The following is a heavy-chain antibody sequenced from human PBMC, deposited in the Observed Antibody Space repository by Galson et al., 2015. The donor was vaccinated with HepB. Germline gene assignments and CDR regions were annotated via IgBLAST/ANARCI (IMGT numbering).Heavy chain of an antibody. D-gene: IGHD6-13*01. CDR1: GGSISSSNW. J-gene: IGHJ6*03. Sequence: ETLSLTCAVSGGSISSSNWWSWVRQPPGKGLEWIGEIYHSGSTNYNPSLKSRVTISVDKSKNQFSLKLSSVTAADTAVYYCARAVRRIAAAGHYYMDVWGKGTTVTVSS. V-gene: IGHV4-4*02. CDR3: ARAVRRIAAAGHYYMDV. CDR2: IYHSGST.